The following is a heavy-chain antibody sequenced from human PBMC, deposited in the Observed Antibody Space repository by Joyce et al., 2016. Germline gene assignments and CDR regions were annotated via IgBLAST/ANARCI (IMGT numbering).Heavy chain of an antibody. CDR2: IYYRGRT. J-gene: IGHJ2*01. V-gene: IGHV4-31*03. Sequence: QVQLQESGPGLVKPSQTLSLTCSVSGGSISSETYFWSWIRQHPGKGLERVAYIYYRGRTYVNPSIKGRVSISVDTSQNHFSLNLRSATAADTALYYCARGRYVSGTSHNWYFDLWGRGTLVTVSS. D-gene: IGHD3-10*01. CDR3: ARGRYVSGTSHNWYFDL. CDR1: GGSISSETYF.